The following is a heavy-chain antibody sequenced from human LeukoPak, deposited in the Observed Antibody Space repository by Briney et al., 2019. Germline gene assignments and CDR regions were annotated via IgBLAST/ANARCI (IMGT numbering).Heavy chain of an antibody. CDR3: AKDAGYQPPFDY. V-gene: IGHV3-21*05. D-gene: IGHD5-12*01. J-gene: IGHJ4*02. CDR1: GFSFSTYS. Sequence: GALRLSCAASGFSFSTYSMSWVRQAPGKGLEWVSHISSSISSIHYADSVRGRFTISRDNSKNTLYLQMNSLRVEDTAVYYCAKDAGYQPPFDYWGQGTLVTVSS. CDR2: ISSSISSI.